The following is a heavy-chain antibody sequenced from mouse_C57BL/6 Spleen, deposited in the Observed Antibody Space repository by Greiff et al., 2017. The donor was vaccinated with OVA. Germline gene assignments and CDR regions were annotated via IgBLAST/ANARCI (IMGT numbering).Heavy chain of an antibody. CDR2: IDPENGDT. Sequence: EVKLQESGAELVRPGASVKLSCTASGFNIKDDYMHWVKQRPEQGLEWIGWIDPENGDTAYASKFQGKATITADTSSNTAYLQLSSLTSEDTAVYYCTTGDGYYDWYFDVWGTGTTVTVSS. J-gene: IGHJ1*03. CDR1: GFNIKDDY. V-gene: IGHV14-4*01. D-gene: IGHD2-3*01. CDR3: TTGDGYYDWYFDV.